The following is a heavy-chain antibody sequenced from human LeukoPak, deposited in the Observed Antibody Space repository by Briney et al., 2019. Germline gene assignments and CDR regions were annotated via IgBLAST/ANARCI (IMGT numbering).Heavy chain of an antibody. CDR1: GASVSSGSYY. Sequence: SETLSLTCTVSGASVSSGSYYWGWIRQPPGKGLEWIGYIYYSGSTNYNPSLKSRVTISVNTSKNQFSLKLSSVTAADTAVYYCARAGRDGYNYPPDYWGQGTLVTVSS. CDR3: ARAGRDGYNYPPDY. V-gene: IGHV4-61*01. J-gene: IGHJ4*02. D-gene: IGHD5-24*01. CDR2: IYYSGST.